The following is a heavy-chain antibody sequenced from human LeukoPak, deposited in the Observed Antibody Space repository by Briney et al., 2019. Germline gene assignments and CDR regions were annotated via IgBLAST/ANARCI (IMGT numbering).Heavy chain of an antibody. CDR1: GFPFGDHG. D-gene: IGHD3-10*01. CDR2: IRSKGYGGAT. J-gene: IGHJ4*02. CDR3: TRGSSVRGAKYYFDY. V-gene: IGHV3-49*04. Sequence: GGSLRLSCTASGFPFGDHGMSWVPQAPGKGLEGVSFIRSKGYGGATEYAASVNGRFTISRDDSKSIAYLQMNSLKTEDTAVYYCTRGSSVRGAKYYFDYWGQGALVTVSS.